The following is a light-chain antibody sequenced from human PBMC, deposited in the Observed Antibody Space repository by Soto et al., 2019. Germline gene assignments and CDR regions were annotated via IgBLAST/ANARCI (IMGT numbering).Light chain of an antibody. J-gene: IGLJ1*01. CDR1: SSDVGGYNS. CDR3: GSYAGSYTHV. Sequence: QSALTQPRSVSGSPGQSVTISCTGTSSDVGGYNSVSWYQQQPGKAPKLMIYDVSKRPSGVPDRFSGSKSGNTASLTISGLQAEDESDYYCGSYAGSYTHVFGTGTKVTVL. CDR2: DVS. V-gene: IGLV2-11*01.